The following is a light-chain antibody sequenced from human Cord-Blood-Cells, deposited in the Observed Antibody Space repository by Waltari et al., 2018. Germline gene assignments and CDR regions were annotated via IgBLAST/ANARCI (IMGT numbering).Light chain of an antibody. CDR2: DAS. Sequence: EIVLTQSPATLSLSPGERATLSCRDSQSVSSYLAWYQQTPGQAPRLLIYDASNRATGIPARFSGSGSGTDFTLTISSLEPEDFAVYYCQQRSNWPPRWTFGQGTKVEIK. CDR1: QSVSSY. J-gene: IGKJ1*01. V-gene: IGKV3-11*01. CDR3: QQRSNWPPRWT.